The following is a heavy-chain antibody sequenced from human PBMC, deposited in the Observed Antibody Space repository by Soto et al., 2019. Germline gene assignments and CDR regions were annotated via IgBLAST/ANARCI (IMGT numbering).Heavy chain of an antibody. CDR3: ARDHNYDFWSGYYLPTYGMDV. CDR2: INTNTGNP. Sequence: ASVKVSCKASGYTFTSYAMNWVRQAPGQGXEWMGWINTNTGNPTYAQGFTGRFVFSLDTSVSTAYLQICSLKAEDTAVYYCARDHNYDFWSGYYLPTYGMDVWGQGTTVTVSS. CDR1: GYTFTSYA. D-gene: IGHD3-3*01. J-gene: IGHJ6*02. V-gene: IGHV7-4-1*01.